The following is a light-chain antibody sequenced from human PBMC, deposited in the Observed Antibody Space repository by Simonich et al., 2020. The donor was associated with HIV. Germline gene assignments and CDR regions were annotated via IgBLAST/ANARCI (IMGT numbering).Light chain of an antibody. CDR1: QSVSSSN. J-gene: IGKJ2*02. V-gene: IGKV3-15*01. Sequence: EIVLTQSPGTLSLSPGERATLSCRASQSVSSSNLAWYQQKPGQAPRLLIYGASTRATGFPARFSGSGSGTEFTLTISSLQSEDLAVYYCQHYNSWPPMCTFGQGTKLEIK. CDR3: QHYNSWPPMCT. CDR2: GAS.